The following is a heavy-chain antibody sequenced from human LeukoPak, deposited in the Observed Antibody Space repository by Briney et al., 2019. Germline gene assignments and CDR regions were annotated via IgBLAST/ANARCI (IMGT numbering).Heavy chain of an antibody. J-gene: IGHJ6*02. V-gene: IGHV4-59*01. CDR3: ARVGGTNYYYYGMDV. Sequence: PETLSLTCTVSGGSISSYYWSWIRQPPGKGLEWIGYIYYSGSTNYNPSLKSRVTISVDTSKNQISLKLSSVTAADTAVYYCARVGGTNYYYYGMDVWGQGTTVTVSS. CDR1: GGSISSYY. CDR2: IYYSGST. D-gene: IGHD1-26*01.